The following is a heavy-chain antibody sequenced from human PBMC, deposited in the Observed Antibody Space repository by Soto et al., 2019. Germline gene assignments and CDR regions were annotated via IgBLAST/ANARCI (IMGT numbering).Heavy chain of an antibody. CDR1: GFTFSNAW. CDR2: IKSKTDGGTT. D-gene: IGHD4-17*01. Sequence: EVQLVESGGGLVKPGGSLRLSCAASGFTFSNAWMNWVRQAPGKGLEWVGRIKSKTDGGTTDYAAPVKGRFTISRDDSKNTLDLQMNSLKTEDTAVYYCTTDPIYSRGDSKAFDIWGQGTMVTVSS. V-gene: IGHV3-15*07. CDR3: TTDPIYSRGDSKAFDI. J-gene: IGHJ3*02.